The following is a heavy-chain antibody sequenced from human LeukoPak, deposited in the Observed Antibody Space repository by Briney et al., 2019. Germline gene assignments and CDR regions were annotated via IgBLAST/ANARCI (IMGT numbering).Heavy chain of an antibody. D-gene: IGHD1-26*01. CDR3: ARVGASYDGLIDY. J-gene: IGHJ4*02. V-gene: IGHV1-18*01. CDR2: ISPYNGYT. CDR1: GYTFINSA. Sequence: SVKVSCKASGYTFINSAIGWVRQAPGQGLEWMGWISPYNGYTKYAESLQGRVTMTTDTSTSTAYMELRSLRSDDTAMYYCARVGASYDGLIDYWGQGTRVTVSS.